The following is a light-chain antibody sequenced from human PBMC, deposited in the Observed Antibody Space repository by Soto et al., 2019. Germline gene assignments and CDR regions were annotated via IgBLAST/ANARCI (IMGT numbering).Light chain of an antibody. Sequence: QSALAQPASVSGSPGQSITISCTGTSSDIGDSNFVSWYQHHPGKAPKLLIYDVSDRPSRISSRFSGSKSANTASLTISGLQAEDEGDYYCCSYAGASRFVFGGGTKVTVL. J-gene: IGLJ2*01. CDR1: SSDIGDSNF. CDR3: CSYAGASRFV. V-gene: IGLV2-14*01. CDR2: DVS.